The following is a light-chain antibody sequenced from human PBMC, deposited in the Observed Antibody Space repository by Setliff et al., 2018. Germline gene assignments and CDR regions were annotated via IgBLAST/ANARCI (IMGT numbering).Light chain of an antibody. Sequence: AIQLTQSLASLSASVGDSVTISCRASQGITNGLAWYQQKPGKPPRVLIYDASSLEIGVPSRFSGSGSGTDFTLTISSLQPEDFATYYCQQFKIYPLTFGGGTKV. V-gene: IGKV1-13*02. CDR3: QQFKIYPLT. J-gene: IGKJ4*01. CDR2: DAS. CDR1: QGITNG.